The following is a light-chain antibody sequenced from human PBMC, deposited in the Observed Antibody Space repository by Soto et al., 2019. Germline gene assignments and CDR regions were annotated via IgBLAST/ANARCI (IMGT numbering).Light chain of an antibody. Sequence: IMMTQSLATLSVSLGERATLSCRAGQTIYSNVAWYQQRPGQAPRLLIYRASTRATGVPARFSGSGSGTEFTLTISSLQSEDFAIYYCQQYQNLWTFGQGTKVDIK. CDR2: RAS. V-gene: IGKV3-15*01. CDR1: QTIYSN. J-gene: IGKJ1*01. CDR3: QQYQNLWT.